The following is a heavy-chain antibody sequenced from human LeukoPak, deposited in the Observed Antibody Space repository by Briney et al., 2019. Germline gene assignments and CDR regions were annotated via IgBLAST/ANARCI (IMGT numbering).Heavy chain of an antibody. V-gene: IGHV3-21*01. CDR3: ARDRPSVAGTGSDAFDI. CDR1: GFTFSSYS. CDR2: ISSSSYI. J-gene: IGHJ3*02. Sequence: GGSLRLSCAASGFTFSSYSMNWVRQAPGKGLEWVSSISSSSYIYYAELVKGRFTISRDNAKNSLYLQMNSLRAEDTAVYYCARDRPSVAGTGSDAFDIWGQGTMVTVSS. D-gene: IGHD1-1*01.